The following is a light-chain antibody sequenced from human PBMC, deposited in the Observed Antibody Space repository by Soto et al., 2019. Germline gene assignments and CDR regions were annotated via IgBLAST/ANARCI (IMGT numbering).Light chain of an antibody. CDR1: QSFRGL. CDR3: QHYHGWPIT. Sequence: EVVFTQSPVTLSLSPGERATLSCRASQSFRGLLAWYQHKPGQAPRLLFYDASTRATGIPARFSGSGSGTEFTLTISSLQSEDFAVYYCQHYHGWPITFGQGTRLEI. J-gene: IGKJ5*01. V-gene: IGKV3-15*01. CDR2: DAS.